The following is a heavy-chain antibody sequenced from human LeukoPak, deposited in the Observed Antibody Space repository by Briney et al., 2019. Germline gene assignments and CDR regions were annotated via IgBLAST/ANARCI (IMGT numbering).Heavy chain of an antibody. CDR1: GFTFSSYT. CDR3: VRDSESHSSSWPDAFDI. V-gene: IGHV3-21*01. Sequence: PGGSLRLSCAASGFTFSSYTMNWVRQAPGKGLEWVSSISTDNRYIYYADSLKGRLTISRDNAKNSLYLQMNSLRAEDTAVYYCVRDSESHSSSWPDAFDIWGQGTMVTVSS. D-gene: IGHD6-13*01. CDR2: ISTDNRYI. J-gene: IGHJ3*02.